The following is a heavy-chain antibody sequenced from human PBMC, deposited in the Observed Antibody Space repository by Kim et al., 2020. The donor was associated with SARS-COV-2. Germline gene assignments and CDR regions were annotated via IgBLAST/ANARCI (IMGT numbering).Heavy chain of an antibody. CDR3: ARDSSSSFFWDAGAAFDP. J-gene: IGHJ5*02. CDR1: EYTFTGYY. V-gene: IGHV1-2*06. Sequence: ASVKVSCKASEYTFTGYYMHWVRQAPGQGLEWMGRINPNSGGTNYAQKFQGRVTMTRDTSISTAYMELSRLRSDDTAVYYCARDSSSSFFWDAGAAFDPWGQGTLVTVSS. CDR2: INPNSGGT. D-gene: IGHD6-6*01.